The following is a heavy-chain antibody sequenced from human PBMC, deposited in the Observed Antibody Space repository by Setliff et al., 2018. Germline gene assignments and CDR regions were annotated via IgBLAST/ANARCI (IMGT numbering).Heavy chain of an antibody. Sequence: GESLKISCKCSGSTFTNYWIGWVRQMPGKGLEWMGIIYPDDSDARYSPSFRGKVTIPGDKSISTAYLQWSSLKASDTAMYYCARLATDYGDYESLNCFDYWGQGTLVTVSS. D-gene: IGHD4-17*01. V-gene: IGHV5-51*01. CDR3: ARLATDYGDYESLNCFDY. J-gene: IGHJ4*02. CDR1: GSTFTNYW. CDR2: IYPDDSDA.